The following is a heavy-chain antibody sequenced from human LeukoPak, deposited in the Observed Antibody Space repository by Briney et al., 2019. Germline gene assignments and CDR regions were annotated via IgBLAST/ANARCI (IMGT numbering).Heavy chain of an antibody. Sequence: ASVKVSCKASGYTFTSYGISWGRQAPGQGLEWMGWISAYNGNTNYAQKLQGRVTMTTDTSTSTAYMELRSLRSDDTAVYYCARIEARIVGATTLLDYWGEGTLVTVSS. V-gene: IGHV1-18*01. CDR2: ISAYNGNT. J-gene: IGHJ4*02. D-gene: IGHD1-26*01. CDR1: GYTFTSYG. CDR3: ARIEARIVGATTLLDY.